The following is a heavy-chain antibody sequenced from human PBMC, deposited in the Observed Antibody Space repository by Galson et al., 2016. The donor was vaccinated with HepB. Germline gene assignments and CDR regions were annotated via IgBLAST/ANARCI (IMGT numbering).Heavy chain of an antibody. Sequence: SLRLSCAASGFTFSSPAMSWVRQAPGKGLEWVSVINANGGLKYYADSVKGRFTISRDNSKNTLYLQMNSLRPEDTAVYYCARCVDTSMATFDYWGQGTLLTVSS. D-gene: IGHD5-18*01. J-gene: IGHJ4*02. CDR1: GFTFSSPA. CDR3: ARCVDTSMATFDY. CDR2: INANGGLK. V-gene: IGHV3-23*01.